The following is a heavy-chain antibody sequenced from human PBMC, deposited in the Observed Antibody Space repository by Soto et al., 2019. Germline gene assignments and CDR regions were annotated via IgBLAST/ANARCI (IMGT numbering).Heavy chain of an antibody. CDR3: GRDGALGDTAVVDS. J-gene: IGHJ4*02. Sequence: QVQLVESWGGVVQPGKSLRLSCAASGFTFSTYGMHWVRQAPGKGLEWVAVIWYDGSNKYHGDSLKGRFTISRDNSKKTLYLQMNNLRAEDTAVYYCGRDGALGDTAVVDSWGQGTLVIVSS. V-gene: IGHV3-33*01. D-gene: IGHD5-18*01. CDR2: IWYDGSNK. CDR1: GFTFSTYG.